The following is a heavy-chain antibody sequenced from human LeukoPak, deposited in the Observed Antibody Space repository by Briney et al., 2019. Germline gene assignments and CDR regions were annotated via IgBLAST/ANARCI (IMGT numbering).Heavy chain of an antibody. CDR2: MNPNSGNT. J-gene: IGHJ1*01. D-gene: IGHD6-19*01. CDR3: ARVGEVAVAGTTAEYFQH. Sequence: GASVKVSCKASGYTFTSYDINWVRQATGQGLEWMGWMNPNSGNTGYAQKFQGRVTMTGNTSISTAYMELSSLRSEDTAVYYCARVGEVAVAGTTAEYFQHWGQGTLVTVSS. CDR1: GYTFTSYD. V-gene: IGHV1-8*01.